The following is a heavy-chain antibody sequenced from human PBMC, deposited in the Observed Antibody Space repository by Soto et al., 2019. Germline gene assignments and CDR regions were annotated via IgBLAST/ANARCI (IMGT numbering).Heavy chain of an antibody. CDR2: IYYTGNT. J-gene: IGHJ4*02. V-gene: IGHV4-31*03. CDR1: GGSISSGGTGSY. Sequence: QVQLQESGPGLVKPSQTLSLTCTVSGGSISSGGTGSYWTWIRQLPGKGLEWIGYIYYTGNTYYNPPFKRRPTISLDASESRFPLTLTSVTATSTAVYFCASGHDAYKVRYWGQGTLVTVSS. D-gene: IGHD1-1*01. CDR3: ASGHDAYKVRY.